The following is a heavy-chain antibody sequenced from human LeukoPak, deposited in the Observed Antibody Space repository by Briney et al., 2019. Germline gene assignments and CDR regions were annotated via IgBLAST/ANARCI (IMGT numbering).Heavy chain of an antibody. Sequence: PGGSLRLSCAVSGFTFTTYAMHWVRQAPGKGLEWVTFIRYDGSNKYYADSVKGRFTISRDNSKNTLYLQMNSLRAEDTAVYYCAKTRTDYGDYSIFDYWGQGTLVTVSS. D-gene: IGHD4-17*01. CDR3: AKTRTDYGDYSIFDY. J-gene: IGHJ4*02. CDR1: GFTFTTYA. CDR2: IRYDGSNK. V-gene: IGHV3-30*02.